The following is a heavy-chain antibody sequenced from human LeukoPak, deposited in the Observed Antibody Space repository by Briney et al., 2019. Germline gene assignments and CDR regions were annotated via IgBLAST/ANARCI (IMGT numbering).Heavy chain of an antibody. D-gene: IGHD6-6*01. CDR3: ARGSSSSNYSDY. CDR2: INHSGST. J-gene: IGHJ4*02. Sequence: SETLSLTCAVYGGSFSGYYWSWIRQPPGKGLEWIGEINHSGSTNYNPSLKSRVTISVDTSKNQFSLKLSSVTAADTAVYYCARGSSSSNYSDYWGQGTLVTVSS. V-gene: IGHV4-34*01. CDR1: GGSFSGYY.